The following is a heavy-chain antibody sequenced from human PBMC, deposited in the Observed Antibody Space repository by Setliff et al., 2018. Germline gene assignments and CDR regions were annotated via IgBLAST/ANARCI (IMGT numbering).Heavy chain of an antibody. J-gene: IGHJ3*01. D-gene: IGHD3-22*01. CDR2: TIPLFGTT. Sequence: ASVKVSCKASGGTFSNYGVSWVRQAPGQGLEWMGGTIPLFGTTDYAQKFHGRVTIITDESTSTAYMELNSLNSEDTALYYCARAHRYFSDTSGYFYDQGRSAFDVWGQGTMVTVSS. CDR3: ARAHRYFSDTSGYFYDQGRSAFDV. CDR1: GGTFSNYG. V-gene: IGHV1-69*05.